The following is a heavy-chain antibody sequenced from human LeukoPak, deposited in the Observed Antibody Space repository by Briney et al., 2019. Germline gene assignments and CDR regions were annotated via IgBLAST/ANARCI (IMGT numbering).Heavy chain of an antibody. CDR3: AKANYDILTGYLNYDAFDI. CDR2: ISYDGSNK. J-gene: IGHJ3*02. CDR1: GFTFSSYG. Sequence: GGSLRLYCAASGFTFSSYGMHWVHQAPGKGLEWVAVISYDGSNKYYADSVKGRFTISRDNSKNTLYLRMNSLRAEDTAVYYCAKANYDILTGYLNYDAFDIWGQGTMVTVSS. D-gene: IGHD3-9*01. V-gene: IGHV3-30*18.